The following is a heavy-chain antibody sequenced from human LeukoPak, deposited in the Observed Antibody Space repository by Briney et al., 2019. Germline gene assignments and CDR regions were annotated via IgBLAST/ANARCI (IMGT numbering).Heavy chain of an antibody. CDR2: LNPSTGGT. J-gene: IGHJ4*02. D-gene: IGHD2-21*02. Sequence: ASVNVSCTPSVYSLTGYYIHRVRQVPGQGFEWMGWLNPSTGGTKYAQKFQDRVTMTRDTSISTAYMDLDSLRSDDTAFYYCAKSVGGSDWSSYEYWGQGTLVAVSS. CDR1: VYSLTGYY. V-gene: IGHV1-2*02. CDR3: AKSVGGSDWSSYEY.